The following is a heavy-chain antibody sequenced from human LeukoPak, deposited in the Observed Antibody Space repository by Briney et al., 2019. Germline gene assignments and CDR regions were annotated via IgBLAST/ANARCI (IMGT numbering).Heavy chain of an antibody. Sequence: PGGSLRLSCAASGFTFSINNMNWVRQAPGKGLEWVSYISGSSSTIYYADSVRGRFTISRDNAKNSLYLEMNSLRAEDTAVYYCATDSSGYRSFDYWGQGTLVTVSS. D-gene: IGHD3-22*01. CDR2: ISGSSSTI. CDR3: ATDSSGYRSFDY. J-gene: IGHJ4*02. CDR1: GFTFSINN. V-gene: IGHV3-48*01.